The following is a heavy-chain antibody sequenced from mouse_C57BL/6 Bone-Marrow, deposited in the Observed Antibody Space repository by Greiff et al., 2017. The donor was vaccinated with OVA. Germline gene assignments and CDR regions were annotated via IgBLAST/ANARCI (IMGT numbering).Heavy chain of an antibody. CDR3: ARCHYYGSSYDYFDY. Sequence: EVKLVESGGDLVKPGGSLKLSCAASGFTFSSYGMSWVRQTPDKRLEWVATISSGGSYTYYPDSVKGRFTISRDNAKNTLYLQMSSLRSEDTAMYYCARCHYYGSSYDYFDYWGQGTTLTVSS. J-gene: IGHJ2*01. CDR1: GFTFSSYG. V-gene: IGHV5-6*01. CDR2: ISSGGSYT. D-gene: IGHD1-1*01.